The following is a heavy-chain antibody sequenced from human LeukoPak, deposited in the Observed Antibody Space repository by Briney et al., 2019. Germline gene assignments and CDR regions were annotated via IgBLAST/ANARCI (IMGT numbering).Heavy chain of an antibody. CDR2: ISGSGSTV. V-gene: IGHV3-48*03. D-gene: IGHD3-10*02. CDR1: GFTFSSYE. Sequence: PGGSLRLSCAASGFTFSSYEMNWVRQAPGKGLEWISYISGSGSTVYYAGSVKGRFTISRDNAKNSLYLQMNSLRAEDTAVYYCAELGITMIGGVWGEGTTVTISS. CDR3: AELGITMIGGV. J-gene: IGHJ6*04.